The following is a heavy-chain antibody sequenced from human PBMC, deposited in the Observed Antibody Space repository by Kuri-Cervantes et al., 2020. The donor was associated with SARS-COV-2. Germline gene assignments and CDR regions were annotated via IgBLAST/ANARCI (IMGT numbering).Heavy chain of an antibody. CDR3: VRDGDHWNFDY. D-gene: IGHD1-1*01. Sequence: GESLKISCAASGFTFNSYGMHWVRQAPGKGLEWVAVISYDGSNKYYADSVKGRFTISRDNAKNMLFLQMNSLRAEDTAVYYCVRDGDHWNFDYWGQGTLVTVSS. CDR2: ISYDGSNK. V-gene: IGHV3-30*03. J-gene: IGHJ4*02. CDR1: GFTFNSYG.